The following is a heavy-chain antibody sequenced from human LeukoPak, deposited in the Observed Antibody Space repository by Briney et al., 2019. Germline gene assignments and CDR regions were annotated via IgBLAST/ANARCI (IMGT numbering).Heavy chain of an antibody. D-gene: IGHD6-13*01. CDR1: GGSIRGYF. Sequence: PSETLSLTCTVSGGSIRGYFWTWIRQPPEKGLEWIGYIYYSGSTNYNPSLKSRVTIAVDTSKNQFSLRLSSVTAADTAVYYCAMAYSSSWYYFDYWGQGTLVTVSS. CDR3: AMAYSSSWYYFDY. V-gene: IGHV4-59*01. J-gene: IGHJ4*02. CDR2: IYYSGST.